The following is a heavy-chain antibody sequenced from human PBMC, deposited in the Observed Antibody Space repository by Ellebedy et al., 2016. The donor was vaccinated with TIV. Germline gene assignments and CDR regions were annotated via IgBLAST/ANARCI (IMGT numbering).Heavy chain of an antibody. CDR3: ARGGTWRVIFDP. D-gene: IGHD2/OR15-2a*01. V-gene: IGHV4-34*01. J-gene: IGHJ5*02. Sequence: SETLSLTXAVSGGSFSGSYWSWIRQPPGKGLEWIGEINHSGSTHYNPSPRSRVSISADSSKNQLSLNLSSMTAADTAVYYCARGGTWRVIFDPWGQGTLVTVSS. CDR1: GGSFSGSY. CDR2: INHSGST.